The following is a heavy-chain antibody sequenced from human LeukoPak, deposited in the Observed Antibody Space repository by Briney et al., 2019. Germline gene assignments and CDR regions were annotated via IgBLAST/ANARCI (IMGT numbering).Heavy chain of an antibody. J-gene: IGHJ4*02. CDR3: AKGPAGGIQLWLERARFRNPSFDY. CDR1: GFTFSSYG. D-gene: IGHD5-18*01. V-gene: IGHV3-30*18. Sequence: GESLRLSCAASGFTFSSYGMHWVRQAPGKGLEWVAVISYDGSNKYYADSVKGRFTISRDNSKNTLYLQMNSLRAEDTAVYYCAKGPAGGIQLWLERARFRNPSFDYWGQGTLVTVSS. CDR2: ISYDGSNK.